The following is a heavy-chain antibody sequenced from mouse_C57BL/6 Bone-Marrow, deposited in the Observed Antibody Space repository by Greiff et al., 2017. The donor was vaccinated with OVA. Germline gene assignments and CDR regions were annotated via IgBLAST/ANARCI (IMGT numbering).Heavy chain of an antibody. D-gene: IGHD3-2*02. CDR1: GYAFSSSW. CDR3: ARGKDSSGTWFAY. J-gene: IGHJ3*01. CDR2: IYPGDGDT. V-gene: IGHV1-82*01. Sequence: QVQLQQSGPELVKPGASVKISCKASGYAFSSSWMNWVKQRPGKGLEWIGRIYPGDGDTNSNGTFKGKATLTADKSSSTAYMQLSSLTSEDSAVYFCARGKDSSGTWFAYWGQGTLVTVSA.